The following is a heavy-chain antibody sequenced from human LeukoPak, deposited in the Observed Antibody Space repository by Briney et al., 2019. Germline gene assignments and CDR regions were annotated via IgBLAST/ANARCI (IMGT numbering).Heavy chain of an antibody. Sequence: GGSLRVSCTASGFTFNNYVMSWVRQAPGTGLEWVSGIKTSGSTDYAESVKRRFTISRDNSKNTLYLQMNSLRVEDTAVYYCAKVRPPPGSGWYGGDDSWGQGTLVTVSS. CDR3: AKVRPPPGSGWYGGDDS. CDR2: IKTSGST. CDR1: GFTFNNYV. V-gene: IGHV3-23*05. J-gene: IGHJ4*02. D-gene: IGHD6-19*01.